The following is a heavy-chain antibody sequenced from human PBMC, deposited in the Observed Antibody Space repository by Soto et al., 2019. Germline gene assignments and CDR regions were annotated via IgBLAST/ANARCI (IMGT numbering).Heavy chain of an antibody. CDR1: GFTFSSYA. Sequence: ESGGGLVQPGGSLRLSCAASGFTFSSYAMSWVRQAPGKGLEWVSAISGSGGSTYYADSVKGRFTISRDNSKNTLYLQMNSLRVEDTAVYYCAKDPNGDYFLGAFDYWGQGTLVTVSS. CDR3: AKDPNGDYFLGAFDY. CDR2: ISGSGGST. D-gene: IGHD4-17*01. J-gene: IGHJ4*02. V-gene: IGHV3-23*01.